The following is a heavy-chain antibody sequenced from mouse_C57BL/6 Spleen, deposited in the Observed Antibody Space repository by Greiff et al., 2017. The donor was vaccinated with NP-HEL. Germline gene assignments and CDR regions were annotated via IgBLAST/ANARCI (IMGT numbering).Heavy chain of an antibody. CDR2: IHPNSGST. CDR1: GYTFTSYW. D-gene: IGHD1-1*01. J-gene: IGHJ3*01. V-gene: IGHV1-64*01. CDR3: APNYYGSSYDWFAY. Sequence: VQLQQPGAELVKPGASVKLSCKASGYTFTSYWMHWVKQRPGQGLEWIGMIHPNSGSTNYNEKFKSKATLTVDKSSSTAYMQLSSLTSEDSAVYYCAPNYYGSSYDWFAYWGQGTLVTVSA.